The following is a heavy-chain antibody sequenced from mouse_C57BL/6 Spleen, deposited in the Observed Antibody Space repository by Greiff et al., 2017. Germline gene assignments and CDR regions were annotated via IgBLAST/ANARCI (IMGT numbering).Heavy chain of an antibody. CDR3: ARKGDGYAVYYALDY. Sequence: QVQLQQSGPELVKPGASVKISCKASGYAFSSSWMNWVKQRPGKGLEWIGRIYPGDGDTNYNGKFKGKATLTADKSSSTAYMPLGSLTSEDSSVYFCARKGDGYAVYYALDYWGQGTSVTVSS. J-gene: IGHJ4*01. CDR1: GYAFSSSW. D-gene: IGHD2-2*01. V-gene: IGHV1-82*01. CDR2: IYPGDGDT.